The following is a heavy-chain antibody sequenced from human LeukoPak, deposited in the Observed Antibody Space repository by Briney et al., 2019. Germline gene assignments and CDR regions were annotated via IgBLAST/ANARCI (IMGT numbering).Heavy chain of an antibody. CDR3: AKDSGSYYNWFDP. CDR2: ISYDGSNK. Sequence: GGSLRLSCAASGFTFSSYAMRWVRQAPGKGLEWVAIISYDGSNKYYADSVKGRFTISRDNSKNTLYLQMNSLRAEDTALYYCAKDSGSYYNWFDPWGQGTLVTVSS. CDR1: GFTFSSYA. D-gene: IGHD1-26*01. J-gene: IGHJ5*02. V-gene: IGHV3-30-3*01.